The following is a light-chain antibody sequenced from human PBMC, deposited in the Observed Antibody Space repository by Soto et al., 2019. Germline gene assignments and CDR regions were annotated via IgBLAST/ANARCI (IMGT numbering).Light chain of an antibody. J-gene: IGKJ2*01. V-gene: IGKV1-27*01. CDR2: AAS. Sequence: DIQMTQSPSSLSASVVDRVTITCRASQGMSNYLAWYQQKPGKVPKLLIYAASTLQSGVPSRFSGSGSGTDFTLTISSLQPEDVATYYCQTYNSAPYTFGQGTKLEIK. CDR1: QGMSNY. CDR3: QTYNSAPYT.